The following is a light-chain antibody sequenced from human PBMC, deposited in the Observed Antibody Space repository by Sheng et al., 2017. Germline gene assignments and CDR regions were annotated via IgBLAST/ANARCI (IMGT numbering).Light chain of an antibody. Sequence: DIQMTQSPSSLSASVGDRVTITCQASQDISNYLNWYQQKPGKAPKLLIYDASNLETGVPSRFSGSGSGTDFTFYHSAASQPRRIIVNNITCQQYDNTPPHFVGGT. CDR3: QQYDNTPPH. CDR2: DAS. J-gene: IGKJ4*01. CDR1: QDISNY. V-gene: IGKV1-33*01.